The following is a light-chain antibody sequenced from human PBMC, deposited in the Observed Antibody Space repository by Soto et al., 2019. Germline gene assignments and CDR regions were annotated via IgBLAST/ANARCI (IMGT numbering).Light chain of an antibody. CDR2: GAS. Sequence: EIVLTQSPGTLSLSPGERATLSCRASQSVSTSFLAWFQQKPGQAPRLLIYGASIRATGIPDRFSGSGSGTDFTLTISRLEPEDFAVYYCQQYCHSPTWTFGQGTKVEIK. CDR1: QSVSTSF. CDR3: QQYCHSPTWT. J-gene: IGKJ1*01. V-gene: IGKV3-20*01.